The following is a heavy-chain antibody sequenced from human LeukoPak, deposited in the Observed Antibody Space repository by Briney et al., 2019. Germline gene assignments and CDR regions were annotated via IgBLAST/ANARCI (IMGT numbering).Heavy chain of an antibody. Sequence: KPADTLSLTCTVSGGSISSYYWSWIRQPPGKGLEWIGYVYYSGSTNYNPSLESRVTISVDTSKNQVSLKLSSVTAADTAVYYCARVVDCSGDSCYIPWGQGTLVSLST. CDR1: GGSISSYY. D-gene: IGHD2-15*01. CDR3: ARVVDCSGDSCYIP. CDR2: VYYSGST. J-gene: IGHJ5*02. V-gene: IGHV4-59*07.